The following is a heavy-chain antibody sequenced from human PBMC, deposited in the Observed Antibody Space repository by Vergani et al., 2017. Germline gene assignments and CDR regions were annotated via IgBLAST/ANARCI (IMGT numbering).Heavy chain of an antibody. V-gene: IGHV5-51*01. CDR3: ARHTTYTDS. J-gene: IGHJ4*02. D-gene: IGHD1-1*01. CDR1: EYSFGNYW. Sequence: EVELVQSGPEVRKPGESLKISCKGSEYSFGNYWIGWVRQMPGKGLEWMGIIYPADSDTRYSPSFQGQVTISADKSISTACLQWDSLKASDTALYYCARHTTYTDSWGQGTLVTVAS. CDR2: IYPADSDT.